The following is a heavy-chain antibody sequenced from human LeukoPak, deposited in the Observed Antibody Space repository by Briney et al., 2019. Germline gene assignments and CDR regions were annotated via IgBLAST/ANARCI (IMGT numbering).Heavy chain of an antibody. J-gene: IGHJ3*02. CDR2: ISSSSSYI. D-gene: IGHD1-26*01. CDR3: ARDRKVGASYDAFDI. CDR1: GFTFSSYS. V-gene: IGHV3-21*01. Sequence: GGSLRLSCAASGFTFSSYSMNWVRQAPGKGLEWVSSISSSSSYIYYADSVKGRFTISRDNAKNSLYLQMNSLRAEDTAVYYCARDRKVGASYDAFDIWGQGTMVTVSS.